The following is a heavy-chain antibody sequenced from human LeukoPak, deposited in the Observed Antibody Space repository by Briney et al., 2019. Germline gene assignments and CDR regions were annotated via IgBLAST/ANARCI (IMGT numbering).Heavy chain of an antibody. CDR3: AKNRGANYYNYYMDV. J-gene: IGHJ6*03. Sequence: GGSLRLSCVASGFTFSTYAMSWVRQAPGKGLEWLSTIGGGGRDTFYADSVKGQFTVSRDNSKNTLYLQMSSLRAEDTAVYFCAKNRGANYYNYYMDVWGKGTTVTVSS. CDR2: IGGGGRDT. V-gene: IGHV3-23*01. D-gene: IGHD4/OR15-4a*01. CDR1: GFTFSTYA.